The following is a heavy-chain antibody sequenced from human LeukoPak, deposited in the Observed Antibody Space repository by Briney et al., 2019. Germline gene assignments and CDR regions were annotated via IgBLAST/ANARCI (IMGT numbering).Heavy chain of an antibody. Sequence: QPGRSLRLSCAASGFNFSSYAMHWVRQAPGKGLEWVAVISYDGSNKYYTDSVKGRFTISRDNSKNTLYLQMNSLRAEDTAVYYCARDRGGWKGPYYYYGMDVWGQGTTVTVSS. D-gene: IGHD1-1*01. CDR2: ISYDGSNK. CDR3: ARDRGGWKGPYYYYGMDV. CDR1: GFNFSSYA. V-gene: IGHV3-30-3*01. J-gene: IGHJ6*02.